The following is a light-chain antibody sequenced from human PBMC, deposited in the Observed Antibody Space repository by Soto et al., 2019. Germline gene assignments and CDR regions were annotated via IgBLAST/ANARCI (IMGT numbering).Light chain of an antibody. CDR1: QSVSSSY. V-gene: IGKV3-20*01. CDR2: GAS. CDR3: QQYGGSPPYT. J-gene: IGKJ2*01. Sequence: IVLTQSRGTLSLSPGERATLSCRASQSVSSSYLAWYQQKPGQAPRLLIYGASSRATGIPDRFSGGGSGTDFTLTISRLEPEDFAVYYCQQYGGSPPYTFGQGTKLEIK.